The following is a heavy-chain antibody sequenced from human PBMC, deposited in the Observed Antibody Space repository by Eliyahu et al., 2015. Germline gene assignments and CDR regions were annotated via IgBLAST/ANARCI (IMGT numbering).Heavy chain of an antibody. CDR2: FRYSXXT. CDR3: ARDYGDYIDY. CDR1: GCSIXXYY. Sequence: QVQLQESGPGLVKPSETLSLXCYVPGCSIXXYYWXWIRQPPGKGLEWIGYFRYSXXTNYNPSLKSRVTISGDTSKNQFSLKLSSVTAADTAVYYCARDYGDYIDYWGQGTLVTVSS. D-gene: IGHD4-17*01. V-gene: IGHV4-59*12. J-gene: IGHJ4*02.